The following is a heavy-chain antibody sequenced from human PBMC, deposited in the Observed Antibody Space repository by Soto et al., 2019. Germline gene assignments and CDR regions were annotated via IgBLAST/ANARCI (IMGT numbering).Heavy chain of an antibody. CDR2: IIPIFGTA. V-gene: IGHV1-69*13. Sequence: GASVKVSCKASGGTFSSYAISWVRQAPGQRLEWMGGIIPIFGTANYAQKFQGRVTITADESTSTAYMELSSLRSEDTAVYYCARDPYYYDSSGYSPRKDNWFDPWGQGTLVTVSS. CDR3: ARDPYYYDSSGYSPRKDNWFDP. J-gene: IGHJ5*02. D-gene: IGHD3-22*01. CDR1: GGTFSSYA.